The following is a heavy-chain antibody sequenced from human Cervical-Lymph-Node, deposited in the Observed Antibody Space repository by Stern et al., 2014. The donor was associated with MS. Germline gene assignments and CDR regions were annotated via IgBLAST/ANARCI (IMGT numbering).Heavy chain of an antibody. CDR1: GFTFSNSG. J-gene: IGHJ3*02. CDR2: IVVGSGKT. Sequence: QLVQSGPEVKKPGSSVKVSCKASGFTFSNSGVQWVRQTRGQLLDWIGWIVVGSGKTNFAQKFQERVTITRDRSTSTAYMELSSLRSEDTAVFYCAAGDTVAMLGTAIDAFDIWGQGTMVTVSS. CDR3: AAGDTVAMLGTAIDAFDI. D-gene: IGHD4-17*01. V-gene: IGHV1-58*01.